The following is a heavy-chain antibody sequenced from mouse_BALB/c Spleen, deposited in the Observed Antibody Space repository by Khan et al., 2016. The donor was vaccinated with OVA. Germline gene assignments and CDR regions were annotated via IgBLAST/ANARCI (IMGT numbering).Heavy chain of an antibody. V-gene: IGHV3-2*02. CDR1: GYSITSGYG. D-gene: IGHD1-2*01. CDR3: DRTAKIKY. Sequence: EVQLQESGPGLVKPSQSLSLTCTVTGYSITSGYGWNWIRQFPGNKLEWMGYISYSGSTNYNPSLKSRISITRDTSQNPFLLHVNSVTTEDTATEYCDRTAKIKYWGQGTTLTVSS. J-gene: IGHJ2*01. CDR2: ISYSGST.